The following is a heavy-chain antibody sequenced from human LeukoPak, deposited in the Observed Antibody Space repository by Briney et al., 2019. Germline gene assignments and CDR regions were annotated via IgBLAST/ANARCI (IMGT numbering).Heavy chain of an antibody. CDR2: IHGGGDVS. V-gene: IGHV3-23*01. CDR3: AREISGAAPYYFDY. D-gene: IGHD3-3*01. Sequence: GGSLRLSCAASGFTFTNYAMNWVRQAPEKGLEWVSTIHGGGDVSYYADSVKGRFTISRDNSKNTLYLQMNSLRAEDTAVYYCAREISGAAPYYFDYWGQGTLVTVSS. J-gene: IGHJ4*02. CDR1: GFTFTNYA.